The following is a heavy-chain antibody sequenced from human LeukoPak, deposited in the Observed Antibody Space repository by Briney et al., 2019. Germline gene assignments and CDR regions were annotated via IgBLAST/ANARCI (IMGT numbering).Heavy chain of an antibody. CDR1: GGSISSYY. D-gene: IGHD6-13*01. Sequence: SETLSLTCTVSGGSISSYYWSWIRQPPGKGLEWIGYIYYSGSTNYNPSLKSRVTISVDTSKNQFSLKLRSVTAADTAVYYCARGTGSSSWYLFDYWGQGTLVTVSS. J-gene: IGHJ4*02. CDR2: IYYSGST. V-gene: IGHV4-59*01. CDR3: ARGTGSSSWYLFDY.